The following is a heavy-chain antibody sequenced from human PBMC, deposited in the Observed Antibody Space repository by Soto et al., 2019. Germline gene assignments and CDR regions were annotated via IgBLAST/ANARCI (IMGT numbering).Heavy chain of an antibody. Sequence: QVQLVQSGAEVKKPGASVKVSCKASGYTFTSYGISWVRQAPGQGLEWMGWISAYNGNTNYAQKLQGRVTMTTDTSTSTAYMELRSLRSDDTAVYYCARVTSALFHLQQQLEPFDYWGQGTLVTVSS. CDR2: ISAYNGNT. CDR3: ARVTSALFHLQQQLEPFDY. CDR1: GYTFTSYG. D-gene: IGHD6-13*01. V-gene: IGHV1-18*01. J-gene: IGHJ4*02.